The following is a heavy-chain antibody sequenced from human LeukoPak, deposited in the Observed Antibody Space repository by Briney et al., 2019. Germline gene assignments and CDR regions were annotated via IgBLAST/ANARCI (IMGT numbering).Heavy chain of an antibody. D-gene: IGHD1-26*01. CDR1: GYTFTCYY. V-gene: IGHV1-2*02. CDR2: INPNSGGT. CDR3: ARDGSISGSYLY. Sequence: ASVKVSCKASGYTFTCYYMHWVRQAPGQGLEWMGWINPNSGGTNYAQKFQGRVTMTRDTSISTAYMELSRLRSDDTAVYYCARDGSISGSYLYWGQGTLVIVSS. J-gene: IGHJ4*02.